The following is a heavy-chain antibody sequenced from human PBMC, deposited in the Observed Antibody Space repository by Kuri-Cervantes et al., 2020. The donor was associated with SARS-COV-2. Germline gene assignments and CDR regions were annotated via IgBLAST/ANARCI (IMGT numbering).Heavy chain of an antibody. CDR2: ISYDGSNK. D-gene: IGHD3-22*01. V-gene: IGHV3-30*03. Sequence: LSLTCAASGFTFSSYGMHWVRQAPGKGLEWVAVISYDGSNKYYADSVKGRFTISRDNSKNTLYLQMNSLRAEDTAVYYCARDSGMIVVVIGAFDIWGQGTMVTVSS. CDR3: ARDSGMIVVVIGAFDI. J-gene: IGHJ3*02. CDR1: GFTFSSYG.